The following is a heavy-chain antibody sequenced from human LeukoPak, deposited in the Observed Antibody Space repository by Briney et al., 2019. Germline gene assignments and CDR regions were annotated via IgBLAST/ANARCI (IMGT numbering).Heavy chain of an antibody. D-gene: IGHD1-26*01. J-gene: IGHJ4*02. CDR2: IKQDGGEI. Sequence: GGSLRLSCAASGFTFSDYYMSWIRQAPGKGLEWVANIKQDGGEIYYVDSVKGRFTISRDNAKNSLYLQMNSLTAEDTGVYYCARDKIVGATHFDYWGQGTLVTVSS. CDR1: GFTFSDYY. CDR3: ARDKIVGATHFDY. V-gene: IGHV3-7*01.